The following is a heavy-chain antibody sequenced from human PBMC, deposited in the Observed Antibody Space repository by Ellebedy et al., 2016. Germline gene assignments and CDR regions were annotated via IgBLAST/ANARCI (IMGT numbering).Heavy chain of an antibody. CDR3: AAGTNGTTGWFGP. V-gene: IGHV1-2*02. CDR1: GYKFTGYY. D-gene: IGHD1-1*01. J-gene: IGHJ5*02. CDR2: VNPNSGDS. Sequence: ASVKVSCXASGYKFTGYYMHWLRQAPGQRPEWMGWVNPNSGDSKFALSFQGRVSMTRDTSITTVYMDLSDLGSDDTAVYYCAAGTNGTTGWFGPWGQGTLVSVSS.